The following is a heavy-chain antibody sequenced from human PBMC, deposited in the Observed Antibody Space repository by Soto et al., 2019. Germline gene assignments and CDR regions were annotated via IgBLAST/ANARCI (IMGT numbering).Heavy chain of an antibody. CDR1: GGSISSYY. CDR2: IYYSGST. CDR3: ASSFTADYYDSSGYWVY. Sequence: QVQLQESGPGLVKPSETLSLTCTVSGGSISSYYWSWIRQPPGKGLEWIGYIYYSGSTNYNPSLKSRLTISVDTSKNQFSLKLGSVTAADPAVYYCASSFTADYYDSSGYWVYWGQGTLVTVSS. D-gene: IGHD3-22*01. V-gene: IGHV4-59*01. J-gene: IGHJ4*02.